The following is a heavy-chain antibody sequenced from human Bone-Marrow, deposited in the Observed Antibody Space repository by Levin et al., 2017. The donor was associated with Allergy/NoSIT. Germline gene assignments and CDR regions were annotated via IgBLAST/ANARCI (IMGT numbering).Heavy chain of an antibody. CDR2: ISISGAYI. J-gene: IGHJ4*02. CDR3: ARDSMSPFDY. Sequence: PGGSLRLSCAASGFSFSNFGMNWVRQAPGKGLEWVSSISISGAYIYYADSVKGRFTISRDNAKNSLILQMNSLRAEDTAVYYCARDSMSPFDYWGQGTLDTVSS. V-gene: IGHV3-21*06. CDR1: GFSFSNFG.